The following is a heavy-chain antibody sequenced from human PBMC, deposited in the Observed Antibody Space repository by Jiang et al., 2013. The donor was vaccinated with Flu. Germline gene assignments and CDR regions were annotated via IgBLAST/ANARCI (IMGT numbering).Heavy chain of an antibody. V-gene: IGHV3-48*03. J-gene: IGHJ3*02. CDR3: ARPSPYYYDSSSFDI. D-gene: IGHD3-22*01. Sequence: SSSGSTIYYADSVKGRFTISRDNAKNSLYLQMNSLRAEDTAVYYCARPSPYYYDSSSFDIWGQGTMVTVSS. CDR2: SSSGSTI.